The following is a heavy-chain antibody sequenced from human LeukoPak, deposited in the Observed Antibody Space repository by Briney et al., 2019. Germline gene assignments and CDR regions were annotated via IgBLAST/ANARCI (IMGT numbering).Heavy chain of an antibody. D-gene: IGHD4-23*01. Sequence: SVKVSCKASGGTFSSYAISWVRQAPGQGLEWMGRIIPILGIANYAQKFQGRVTITADKSTSTAYMELSSLRSEDTAAYYCAREHPIDYGGNYLFDYWGQGTLVTVSS. CDR2: IIPILGIA. CDR3: AREHPIDYGGNYLFDY. J-gene: IGHJ4*02. CDR1: GGTFSSYA. V-gene: IGHV1-69*04.